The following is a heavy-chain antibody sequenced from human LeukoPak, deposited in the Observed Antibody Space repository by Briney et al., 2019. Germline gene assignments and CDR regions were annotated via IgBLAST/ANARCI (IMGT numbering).Heavy chain of an antibody. D-gene: IGHD6-13*01. Sequence: SETLSLTCTVSGGSISSSSYYWGWIRQPPGKGLEWIGSIYYSGSTYYNPSLKSRVTISVDTSKNQFSLKLSSVTAADTAVYYCAGDLWSQQQLVMDVWGKGTTVTVSS. CDR1: GGSISSSSYY. CDR2: IYYSGST. CDR3: AGDLWSQQQLVMDV. V-gene: IGHV4-39*01. J-gene: IGHJ6*04.